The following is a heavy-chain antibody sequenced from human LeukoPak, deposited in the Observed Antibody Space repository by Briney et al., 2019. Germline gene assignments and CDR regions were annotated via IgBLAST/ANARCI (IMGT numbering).Heavy chain of an antibody. CDR2: IYTSGST. CDR1: GGSISSGSYY. J-gene: IGHJ4*02. CDR3: AREDSSWAFDY. Sequence: PSQTLSLTCTVSGGSISSGSYYWSWIRQPAGKGLEWIGRIYTSGSTNYNPSLKSRVTMSVDTSKNQFSLKLSSVTAADTAVYYCAREDSSWAFDYWGQGTLVTVSS. D-gene: IGHD6-13*01. V-gene: IGHV4-61*02.